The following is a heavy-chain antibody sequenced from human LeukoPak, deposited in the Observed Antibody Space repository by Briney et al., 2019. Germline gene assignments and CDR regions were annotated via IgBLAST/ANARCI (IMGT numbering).Heavy chain of an antibody. CDR3: ARDNSVGDNAWWFDA. D-gene: IGHD1-26*01. CDR1: GYSFTSYY. Sequence: GASVKLSCKASGYSFTSYYIHLVRQAPAPGLEWMGLINPTGGSTGYAQKVQGRVTMTRDMSTSTDYMELSSLRSEDTAIYYCARDNSVGDNAWWFDAWGQGTLVTVSS. CDR2: INPTGGST. J-gene: IGHJ5*02. V-gene: IGHV1-46*01.